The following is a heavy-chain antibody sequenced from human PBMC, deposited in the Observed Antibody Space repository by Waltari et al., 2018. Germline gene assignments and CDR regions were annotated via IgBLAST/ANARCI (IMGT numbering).Heavy chain of an antibody. J-gene: IGHJ4*02. Sequence: EVQLVESGGGLVKPGGSLRLSCTASGFPFSNAWMNWVRQAPGKGLEWVGRIKSKTEGGTTDDGAPGKGRCTISRNESKTTLYLERNGLKTEDTAVYDCVRPRLSGYDIDYWGQGTLVTVSS. CDR1: GFPFSNAW. CDR2: IKSKTEGGTT. D-gene: IGHD5-12*01. V-gene: IGHV3-15*07. CDR3: VRPRLSGYDIDY.